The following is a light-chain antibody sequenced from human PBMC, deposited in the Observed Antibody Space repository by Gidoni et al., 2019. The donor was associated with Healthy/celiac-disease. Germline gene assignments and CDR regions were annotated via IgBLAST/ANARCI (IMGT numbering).Light chain of an antibody. J-gene: IGKJ1*01. CDR3: QQYNSYRT. V-gene: IGKV1-5*03. CDR2: KAS. Sequence: DIQRTKSPSTLSASVGDRVTITCRARQSISSWWAWYQQKPGKAPKLLFYKASSLESGVPSRFSGRASVTEFTLTISRLPPDDFATYYCQQYNSYRTFGQGTKVEIK. CDR1: QSISSW.